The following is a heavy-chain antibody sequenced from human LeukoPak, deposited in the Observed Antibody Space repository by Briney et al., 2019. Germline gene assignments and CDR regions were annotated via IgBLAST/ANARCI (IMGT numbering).Heavy chain of an antibody. V-gene: IGHV3-30*18. CDR1: GFTFSSYG. CDR3: AKDLAGPKQLYYYGMDV. J-gene: IGHJ6*02. CDR2: ISYDGSNK. Sequence: GRSLRLSCAASGFTFSSYGMHWVRQAPGKGLEWVAVISYDGSNKYYADSVKGRLTISRDNSKNTLYLQMNSLRAEDTAVYYCAKDLAGPKQLYYYGMDVWGQGTTVTVSS. D-gene: IGHD5-18*01.